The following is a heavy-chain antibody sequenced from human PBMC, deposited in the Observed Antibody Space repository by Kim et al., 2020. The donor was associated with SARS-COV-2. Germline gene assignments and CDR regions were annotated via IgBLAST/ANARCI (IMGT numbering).Heavy chain of an antibody. CDR3: ARDWNYDSSGYHYFDY. CDR1: GGSISSGGYY. Sequence: SETLSLTCTVSGGSISSGGYYWSWIRQHPGKGLEWIGYIYYSGSTYYNPSLKSRVTISVDTSKNQFSLKLSSVTAADTAVYYCARDWNYDSSGYHYFDYWGQGTLVTVSS. J-gene: IGHJ4*02. CDR2: IYYSGST. D-gene: IGHD3-22*01. V-gene: IGHV4-31*03.